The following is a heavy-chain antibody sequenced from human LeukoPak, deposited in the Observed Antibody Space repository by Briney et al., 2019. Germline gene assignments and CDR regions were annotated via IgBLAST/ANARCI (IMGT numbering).Heavy chain of an antibody. Sequence: GASVKVSCKASGYTFTGYYMHWVRQAPGQGLEWMGWINPNSGGTNSAQKFQGRVTMTRDTSISTACMELSRLRSDDTAVYYCAKLGDYLDLRSWGQGTLVTVSS. CDR2: INPNSGGT. D-gene: IGHD4-17*01. J-gene: IGHJ5*02. V-gene: IGHV1-2*02. CDR1: GYTFTGYY. CDR3: AKLGDYLDLRS.